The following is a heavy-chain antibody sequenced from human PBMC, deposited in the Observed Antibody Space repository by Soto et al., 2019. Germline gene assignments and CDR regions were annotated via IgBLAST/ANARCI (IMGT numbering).Heavy chain of an antibody. CDR1: GFTFSNFA. J-gene: IGHJ5*02. CDR3: ARKYSNYWLDH. Sequence: GGSLRLSCAASGFTFSNFAMSWVRQAPGKGLEWVSAISGSGGNTYFADSVKGRFTISRDNSKNTLYLQMNSLRAEDTAVYYCARKYSNYWLDHWGLETLVTVSS. CDR2: ISGSGGNT. D-gene: IGHD6-6*01. V-gene: IGHV3-23*01.